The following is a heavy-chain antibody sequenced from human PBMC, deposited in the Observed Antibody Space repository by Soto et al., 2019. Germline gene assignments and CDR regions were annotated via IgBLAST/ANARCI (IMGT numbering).Heavy chain of an antibody. J-gene: IGHJ5*02. CDR3: ARGRGGSYLSWFDP. Sequence: SVKVSCKASGGTFSSYAISWARQAPGQGLEWMGGIIPIFGTANYAQKFQGRVTITADESTSTAYMELSSLRSEDTAVYYCARGRGGSYLSWFDPWGQGTLVTVST. V-gene: IGHV1-69*13. D-gene: IGHD1-26*01. CDR1: GGTFSSYA. CDR2: IIPIFGTA.